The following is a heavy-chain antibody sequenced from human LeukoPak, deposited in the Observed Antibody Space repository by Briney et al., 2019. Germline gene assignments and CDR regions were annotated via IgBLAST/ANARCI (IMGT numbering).Heavy chain of an antibody. D-gene: IGHD3-22*01. CDR2: INPNSGGT. V-gene: IGHV1-2*02. Sequence: ASVKVSCKASGYTFTGYYMHWVRQAPGQGLEWMGWINPNSGGTNYAQKFQGRVTMTRDTSISTAYMELSRLRSDDTAVYYCAREDPGETYYYDSSGYSRFDYWGQGTLVTISS. J-gene: IGHJ4*02. CDR1: GYTFTGYY. CDR3: AREDPGETYYYDSSGYSRFDY.